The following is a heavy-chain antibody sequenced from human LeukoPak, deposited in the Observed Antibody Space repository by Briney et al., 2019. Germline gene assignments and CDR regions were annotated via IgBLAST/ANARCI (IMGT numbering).Heavy chain of an antibody. V-gene: IGHV3-23*01. CDR1: GFTFGSYA. CDR2: ITNGGVTT. D-gene: IGHD2-15*01. J-gene: IGHJ4*02. Sequence: GESLKISCAASGFTFGSYAMSWVRQTPGKSLEWVSIITNGGVTTYYADSVRGRFTISRDNSKNTLYLQMNSLRAEDTAVYYCAKQLGYCSDGSCYFPYWGQGTLVTVSS. CDR3: AKQLGYCSDGSCYFPY.